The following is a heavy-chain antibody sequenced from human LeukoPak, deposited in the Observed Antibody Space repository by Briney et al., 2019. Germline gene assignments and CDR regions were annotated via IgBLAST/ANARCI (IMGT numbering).Heavy chain of an antibody. V-gene: IGHV3-74*01. CDR2: IDTDGSDT. D-gene: IGHD4-17*01. Sequence: GGSLRLSCAASGFTFSSYWMHWVRQAPGKGLVWVSRIDTDGSDTSYADSVKGRFTISRDNAKNTLYLQMNSLRAEDTAVYYCARDSDGDYVSRFDPWGQGTLVTVSS. CDR3: ARDSDGDYVSRFDP. CDR1: GFTFSSYW. J-gene: IGHJ5*02.